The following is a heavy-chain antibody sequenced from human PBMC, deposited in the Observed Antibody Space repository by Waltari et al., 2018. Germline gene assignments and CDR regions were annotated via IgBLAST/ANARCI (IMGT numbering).Heavy chain of an antibody. CDR3: ARGGGSWKLSYFDY. D-gene: IGHD6-13*01. J-gene: IGHJ4*02. V-gene: IGHV4-59*12. CDR2: VYGSGRST. CDR1: GGSITNTY. Sequence: QLQLQESGPGLVKPPETLSLTCAVSGGSITNTYWSWIRQPPGKGLEWIGYVYGSGRSTTYNPSLKSLVTLSVATSKNQVSLNLRSVAAADTAVYYCARGGGSWKLSYFDYWGQGVLVTVSS.